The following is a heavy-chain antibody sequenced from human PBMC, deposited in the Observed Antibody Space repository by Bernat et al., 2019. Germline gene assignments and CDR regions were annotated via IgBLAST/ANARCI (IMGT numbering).Heavy chain of an antibody. CDR1: GFTFSSYD. CDR3: ARSATGATVAGTDYFDY. CDR2: IGTAGDT. V-gene: IGHV3-13*01. D-gene: IGHD6-19*01. J-gene: IGHJ4*02. Sequence: EVQLVESGGGLVQPGGSLRLSCAASGFTFSSYDMHWVRQATGKGLEWVSAIGTAGDTYYPGSVKGRFTISRENAKNSLYLQMNSLRAGDTAVYYCARSATGATVAGTDYFDYWGQGTLVTVSS.